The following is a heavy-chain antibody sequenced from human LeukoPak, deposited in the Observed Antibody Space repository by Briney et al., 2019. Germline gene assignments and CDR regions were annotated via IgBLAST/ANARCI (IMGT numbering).Heavy chain of an antibody. CDR2: IRGSDGST. J-gene: IGHJ4*02. V-gene: IGHV3-23*01. CDR1: GLPFSTYA. CDR3: GKTTVGYSSGRYPGWPVDY. Sequence: GGSLRLSCAASGLPFSTYAMSWVRQAPGKGLEWVSSIRGSDGSTYYADSVKGWFAISRDNSKNTLYLQMNSLRAEDTAVYYCGKTTVGYSSGRYPGWPVDYWGQGALVTVSS. D-gene: IGHD2-15*01.